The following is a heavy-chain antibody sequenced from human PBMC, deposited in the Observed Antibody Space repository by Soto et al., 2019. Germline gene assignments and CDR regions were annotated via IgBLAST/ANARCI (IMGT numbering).Heavy chain of an antibody. V-gene: IGHV3-23*01. J-gene: IGHJ4*02. CDR3: AKKVNSGSGSQYFDY. CDR2: FRGSGDDGTT. D-gene: IGHD3-10*01. Sequence: GGSLRLSCAASGFPFSICAMTLVRQSPGKGLEWVSGFRGSGDDGTTYYADSVKGRFTISRDNSKNMLFLQMNRLRAEDTAIYYCAKKVNSGSGSQYFDYWGQGTLVTVSS. CDR1: GFPFSICA.